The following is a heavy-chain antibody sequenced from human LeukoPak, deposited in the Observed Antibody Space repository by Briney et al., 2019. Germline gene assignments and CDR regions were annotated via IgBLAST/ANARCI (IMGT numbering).Heavy chain of an antibody. D-gene: IGHD3-22*01. J-gene: IGHJ1*01. CDR2: IYYSGST. CDR1: GGSISSSSYY. V-gene: IGHV4-39*07. CDR3: ASSPTSIRYYYDSSGSPFQH. Sequence: SETLSLTCTVSGGSISSSSYYWGWIRQPPGKGLEWIGSIYYSGSTYYNPSLKSRVTISVDTSKNQFSLKLSSVTAADTAVYYCASSPTSIRYYYDSSGSPFQHWGQGTLVTVSS.